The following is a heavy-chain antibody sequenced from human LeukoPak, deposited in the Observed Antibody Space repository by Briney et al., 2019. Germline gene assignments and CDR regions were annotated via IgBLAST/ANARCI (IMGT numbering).Heavy chain of an antibody. J-gene: IGHJ4*02. V-gene: IGHV3-48*03. CDR3: ARDRYYDSFGYYTGDH. CDR1: GFTFYDYG. D-gene: IGHD3-22*01. Sequence: PGGSLRLSCAASGFTFYDYGMSRVRQAPGKGLEWLSYISNSGSTMYYADSVKGRFTVSRDNAKNSLYLQMNSLRAEDTAVYYCARDRYYDSFGYYTGDHWGQGTLVTVSS. CDR2: ISNSGSTM.